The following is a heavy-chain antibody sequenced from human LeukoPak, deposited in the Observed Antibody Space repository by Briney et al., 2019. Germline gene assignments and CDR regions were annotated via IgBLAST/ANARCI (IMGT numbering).Heavy chain of an antibody. J-gene: IGHJ6*02. CDR1: GYMFTSYY. CDR2: IIPIFGTA. CDR3: ARDVYCSGGSCYYYYGMDV. Sequence: ASVKVSCKPSGYMFTSYYIHWVRQAPGQGLEWMGGIIPIFGTANYAQKFQGRVTITADESTSTAYMELSSLRSEDTAVYYCARDVYCSGGSCYYYYGMDVWGQGTTVTVSS. D-gene: IGHD2-15*01. V-gene: IGHV1-69*13.